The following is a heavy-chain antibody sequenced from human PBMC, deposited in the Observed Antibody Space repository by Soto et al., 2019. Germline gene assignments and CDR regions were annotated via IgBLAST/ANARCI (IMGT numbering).Heavy chain of an antibody. CDR2: ISYDGSNK. Sequence: GGSLRLSCAASGFTFSSYAMHWVRQSPGKGLEWVAVISYDGSNKYYADSVKGRFTISRDNSKNTLYLQMNSLRAEDTAVYYCARTENDILNPWFDPWGQGTLVTVSS. V-gene: IGHV3-30-3*01. D-gene: IGHD1-1*01. CDR3: ARTENDILNPWFDP. J-gene: IGHJ5*02. CDR1: GFTFSSYA.